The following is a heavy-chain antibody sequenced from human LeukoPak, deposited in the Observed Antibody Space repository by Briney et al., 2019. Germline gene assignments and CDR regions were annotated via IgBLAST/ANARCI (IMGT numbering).Heavy chain of an antibody. Sequence: PGGSLRLSCAASGFTFSSYDMNWVRQAPGKGLEWVSYISSSSSTIYYADSVKGRFTISRDNAKNSLYLQMNSLRAEDTAVYYCARDPRPEGMDLWGQGTTVTVSS. CDR3: ARDPRPEGMDL. D-gene: IGHD1-14*01. CDR1: GFTFSSYD. J-gene: IGHJ6*02. V-gene: IGHV3-48*04. CDR2: ISSSSSTI.